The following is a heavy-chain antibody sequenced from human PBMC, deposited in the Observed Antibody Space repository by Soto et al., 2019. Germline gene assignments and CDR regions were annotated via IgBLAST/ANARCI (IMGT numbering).Heavy chain of an antibody. J-gene: IGHJ4*02. D-gene: IGHD3-22*01. CDR1: GFTFSGSA. CDR3: TRHLYYYDSSGPPG. V-gene: IGHV3-73*01. Sequence: VGSLRLSCAASGFTFSGSAMHWVRQASGKGLEWVGRIRSKANSYATAYAASVKGRFTISRDDSKNTAYLQMNSLKTEDTAVYYCTRHLYYYDSSGPPGWGQGTLVTVSS. CDR2: IRSKANSYAT.